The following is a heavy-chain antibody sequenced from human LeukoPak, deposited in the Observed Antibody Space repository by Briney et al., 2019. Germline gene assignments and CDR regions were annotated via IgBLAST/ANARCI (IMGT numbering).Heavy chain of an antibody. D-gene: IGHD3-3*01. CDR2: IKQDGSEK. Sequence: PRGSLRLSCAASGFTFSSYWMSWVRQAPGKGLEWVANIKQDGSEKYYVDSVKGRFTISRDNAKNSLYLQMNSLRAEDTAVYYCARGTRIAYCDFWSGYQYFDYWGQGTLVTVSS. CDR3: ARGTRIAYCDFWSGYQYFDY. CDR1: GFTFSSYW. V-gene: IGHV3-7*01. J-gene: IGHJ4*02.